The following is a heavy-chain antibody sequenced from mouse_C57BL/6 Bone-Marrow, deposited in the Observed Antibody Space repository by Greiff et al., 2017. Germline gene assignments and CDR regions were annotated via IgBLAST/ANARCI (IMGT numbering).Heavy chain of an antibody. Sequence: EVQLQESGGDLVKPGGSLKLSCAASGFTFSSYGMSWVRQTPDKRLEWVATISSGGSYTYSPDSVKGRFTISRDNAKNTLYLQMSSLKSEDTAMYYWARPRRKLRYGNYEVAYWGQGTLVTVSA. J-gene: IGHJ3*01. V-gene: IGHV5-6*01. CDR3: ARPRRKLRYGNYEVAY. D-gene: IGHD2-1*01. CDR1: GFTFSSYG. CDR2: ISSGGSYT.